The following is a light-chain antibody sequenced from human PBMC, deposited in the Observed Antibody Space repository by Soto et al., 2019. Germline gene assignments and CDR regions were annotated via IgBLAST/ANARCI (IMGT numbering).Light chain of an antibody. CDR2: HNT. J-gene: IGLJ1*01. CDR1: NSNIGSNT. Sequence: QSVLTQPPSASGTPRQRVTISCSGSNSNIGSNTVSWYQQLPGTAPKLLIYHNTQRPSGVPDRFSGSSSGPSASLAISGLQSEDEADYYCSAWDDSLNAYVFGAGTKLTVL. CDR3: SAWDDSLNAYV. V-gene: IGLV1-44*01.